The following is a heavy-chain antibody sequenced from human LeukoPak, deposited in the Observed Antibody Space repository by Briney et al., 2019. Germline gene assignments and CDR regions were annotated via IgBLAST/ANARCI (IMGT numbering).Heavy chain of an antibody. Sequence: ASVKVSCKVSGYTLTELSMHWVRQAPGKGLEWMGGFDPEDGETFYAQKFQGRVTMTEDTSTDTAYMELSSLRSEDTAVYYCARGSHVDTAMVLDYWGQGTLVTVSS. D-gene: IGHD5-18*01. J-gene: IGHJ4*02. CDR3: ARGSHVDTAMVLDY. V-gene: IGHV1-24*01. CDR1: GYTLTELS. CDR2: FDPEDGET.